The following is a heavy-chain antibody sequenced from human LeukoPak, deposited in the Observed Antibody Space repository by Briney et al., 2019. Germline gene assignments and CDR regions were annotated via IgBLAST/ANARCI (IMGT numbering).Heavy chain of an antibody. CDR1: GYTFTGYY. D-gene: IGHD6-13*01. CDR2: INPNSGAT. V-gene: IGHV1-2*02. Sequence: ASVKVSCKASGYTFTGYYMHWVRQAPGQGLEWMGWINPNSGATNYAQKFQGRVTITRDMSTSTAYMELSSLRSEDTAVYYCAAVGHSLVGSSSWYSSYYYGMDVWGQGTTVTVSS. CDR3: AAVGHSLVGSSSWYSSYYYGMDV. J-gene: IGHJ6*02.